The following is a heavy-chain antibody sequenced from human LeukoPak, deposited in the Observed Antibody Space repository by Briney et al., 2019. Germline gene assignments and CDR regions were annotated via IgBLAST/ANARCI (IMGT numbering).Heavy chain of an antibody. D-gene: IGHD4-23*01. V-gene: IGHV3-53*01. J-gene: IGHJ4*02. CDR3: AKDIATVVTPFCGY. Sequence: PGGSLRLSCAASGFTVSSNYMSWVRQAPGKGLEWVSVIYGGGSTYYADSVKGRFTISRDNAKNTLYLQMNSLRAEDTAVYYCAKDIATVVTPFCGYWGQGTLVTVSS. CDR2: IYGGGST. CDR1: GFTVSSNY.